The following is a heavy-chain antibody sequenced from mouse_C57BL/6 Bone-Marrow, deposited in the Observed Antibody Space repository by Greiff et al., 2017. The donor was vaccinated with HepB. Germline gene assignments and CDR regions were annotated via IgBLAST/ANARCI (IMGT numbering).Heavy chain of an antibody. Sequence: EVKVVESGGGLVKPGGSLKLSCAASGFTFSDYGMHWVRQAPEKGLEWVAYISNGSSTTYYAYTVKGRFTISRDNAKNTLFLQMNSLRSEDTAMYYCARGPNGSSYWDFDVWGTGTTVTVSS. D-gene: IGHD1-1*01. CDR3: ARGPNGSSYWDFDV. V-gene: IGHV5-17*01. CDR1: GFTFSDYG. CDR2: ISNGSSTT. J-gene: IGHJ1*03.